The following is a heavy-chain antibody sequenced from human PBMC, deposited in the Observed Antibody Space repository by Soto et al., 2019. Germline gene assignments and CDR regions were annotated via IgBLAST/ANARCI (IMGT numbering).Heavy chain of an antibody. D-gene: IGHD5-12*01. CDR2: IKQDGSEK. Sequence: EVQLVESGGGLVQPGGSLRLSCAASGFTFSSYWMSWVRQAPGKGLEWVANIKQDGSEKYYVDSVKGRFTISRDNAKNSLYLQMNSLRVEDTAVYYCARPSGMATINRYFDLWGRGTLVTVSS. CDR1: GFTFSSYW. J-gene: IGHJ2*01. CDR3: ARPSGMATINRYFDL. V-gene: IGHV3-7*03.